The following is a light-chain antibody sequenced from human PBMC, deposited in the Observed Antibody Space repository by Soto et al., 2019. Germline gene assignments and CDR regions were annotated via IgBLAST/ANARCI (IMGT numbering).Light chain of an antibody. CDR2: VVS. J-gene: IGLJ1*01. Sequence: QSVLTQPASVSGSPGQSITISCTGTSVDVGAYDFVSWYQQHPGKAPKLLIYVVSGRPSGVPDRFSGSKSGNAASLTISGLQAEDEADYYCSSFTTSHTYILGTGTKVTV. V-gene: IGLV2-14*01. CDR1: SVDVGAYDF. CDR3: SSFTTSHTYI.